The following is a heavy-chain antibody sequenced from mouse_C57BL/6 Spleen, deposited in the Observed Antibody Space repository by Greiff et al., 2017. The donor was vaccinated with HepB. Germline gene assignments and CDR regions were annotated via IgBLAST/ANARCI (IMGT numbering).Heavy chain of an antibody. D-gene: IGHD1-1*01. CDR3: ARLYYYGSGDY. CDR1: GFTFSDYG. CDR2: ISSGSSTI. J-gene: IGHJ2*01. V-gene: IGHV5-17*01. Sequence: EVQLVESGGGLVKPGGSLKLSCAASGFTFSDYGMHWVRQAPEKGLEWVAYISSGSSTIYYADTVKGRFTISRDNAKNTLVLQMTSLRSEETAMYYCARLYYYGSGDYWGQGTTLTVSS.